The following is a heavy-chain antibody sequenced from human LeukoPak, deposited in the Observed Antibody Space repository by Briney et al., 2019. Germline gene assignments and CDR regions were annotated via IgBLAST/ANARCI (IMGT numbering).Heavy chain of an antibody. V-gene: IGHV1-69*13. CDR3: ARGWLAETTVVTPYNY. CDR1: GYTFTSYG. J-gene: IGHJ4*02. CDR2: ITPIFGTA. Sequence: ASVKVSCKASGYTFTSYGISWVRQAPGQGLEWMGGITPIFGTANYAQKFQGRVTITAVESMSTAYMELSGLRSEDTAVYYCARGWLAETTVVTPYNYWGQGTLVTVSS. D-gene: IGHD4-23*01.